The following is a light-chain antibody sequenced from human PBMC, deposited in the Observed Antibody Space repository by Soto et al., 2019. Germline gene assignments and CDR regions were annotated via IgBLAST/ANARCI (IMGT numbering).Light chain of an antibody. CDR1: QSLSTY. CDR2: DAS. CDR3: QQRSNWPPWT. J-gene: IGKJ1*01. Sequence: EIVLTQSPSTLSLSPGERATLSCRASQSLSTYLAWYQQKPGQAPRLLIYDASNRASGIPARFSGSGSGTDFTLTISGLEPEDFAVYYCQQRSNWPPWTFGRGTKVEIK. V-gene: IGKV3-11*01.